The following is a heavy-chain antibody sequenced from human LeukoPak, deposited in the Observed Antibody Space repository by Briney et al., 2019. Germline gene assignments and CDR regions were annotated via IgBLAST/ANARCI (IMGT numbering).Heavy chain of an antibody. D-gene: IGHD3-10*01. CDR1: GVSFSGNTW. Sequence: NPSETLSLTCAVSGVSFSGNTWWSWVRQPPGKGLEWIGEIYHSGTTNYNPSLKSRVTISVDKSKNQFSLKLSSVTAADTAVYYCARRRGGELFRWFDPWGQGTLVTVSS. V-gene: IGHV4-4*02. J-gene: IGHJ5*02. CDR3: ARRRGGELFRWFDP. CDR2: IYHSGTT.